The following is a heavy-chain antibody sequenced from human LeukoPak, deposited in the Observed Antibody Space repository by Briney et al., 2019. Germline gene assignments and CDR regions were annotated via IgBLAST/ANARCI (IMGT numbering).Heavy chain of an antibody. D-gene: IGHD3-22*01. CDR1: GGSFSSYY. CDR3: ARLLHDSSGLGSFGIPYYYYGMDV. V-gene: IGHV4-59*08. CDR2: IYYSGST. Sequence: PSETLSLTCAVYGGSFSSYYWSWIRQPPGKGLEWIGYIYYSGSTNYNPSLKSRVTISVDTSKNQFSLKLSSVTAADTAVYYCARLLHDSSGLGSFGIPYYYYGMDVWGQGTTVTVSS. J-gene: IGHJ6*02.